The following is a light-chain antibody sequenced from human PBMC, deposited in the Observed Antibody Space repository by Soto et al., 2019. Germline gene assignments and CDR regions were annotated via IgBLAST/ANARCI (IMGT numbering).Light chain of an antibody. Sequence: QSALTQPRSVSASPGQSVTISCTGSSSDVGGSNHVSWYQHRPGKAPKFIIYDVTKRPSGVPDRFSGSKSGNTASLTISGLQAEDEADYYCCSYAGTYTFVFGTGTKVTVL. CDR3: CSYAGTYTFV. V-gene: IGLV2-11*01. CDR2: DVT. CDR1: SSDVGGSNH. J-gene: IGLJ1*01.